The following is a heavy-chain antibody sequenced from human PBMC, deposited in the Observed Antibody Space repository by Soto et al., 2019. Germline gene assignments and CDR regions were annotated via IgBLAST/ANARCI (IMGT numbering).Heavy chain of an antibody. CDR2: IRGKANNYAT. CDR3: ARHTNGSSSQNYFYYGMDV. J-gene: IGHJ6*02. Sequence: GGSLRLSCAASGFIFSDSAMHWARQASGKGLEWVGRIRGKANNYATEYGVSVKGRFTISRDDSKNTAYLQMNSLKTEDTAVYYCARHTNGSSSQNYFYYGMDVWGQGTTVTVSS. CDR1: GFIFSDSA. V-gene: IGHV3-73*01. D-gene: IGHD2-8*01.